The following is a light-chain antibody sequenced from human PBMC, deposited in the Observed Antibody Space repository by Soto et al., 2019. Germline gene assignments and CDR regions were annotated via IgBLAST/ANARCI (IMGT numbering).Light chain of an antibody. Sequence: QSALTQPASVSGSPGQSITISCTGISSDIGGYNYVSWYQQHPGKAPKLMIFEVSNRPSGLSNRFSGSKSGNTASLTISGHQAEDEADYYCSSYTTSSTLGVVFGGGTKLTVL. J-gene: IGLJ2*01. CDR2: EVS. V-gene: IGLV2-14*01. CDR1: SSDIGGYNY. CDR3: SSYTTSSTLGVV.